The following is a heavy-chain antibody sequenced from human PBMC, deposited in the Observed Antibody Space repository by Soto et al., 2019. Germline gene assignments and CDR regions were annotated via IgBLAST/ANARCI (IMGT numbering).Heavy chain of an antibody. Sequence: QVQGVGSGGGVVQPGRSLRLSCAASGFTFSSFGMHWVRQAPGKGLEWVSLIWYDGSKKSYGDSVKGRFTISRDNSRNTVYLQMNSLRADDTAVYYCARDASYYSLWSGYYPSRNGMDVWGQGTTVTVSS. D-gene: IGHD3-3*01. J-gene: IGHJ6*02. V-gene: IGHV3-33*01. CDR3: ARDASYYSLWSGYYPSRNGMDV. CDR2: IWYDGSKK. CDR1: GFTFSSFG.